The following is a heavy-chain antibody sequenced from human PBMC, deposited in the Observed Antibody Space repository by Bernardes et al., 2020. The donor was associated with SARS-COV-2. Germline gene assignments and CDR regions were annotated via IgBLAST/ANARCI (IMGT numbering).Heavy chain of an antibody. J-gene: IGHJ3*02. CDR2: INPNSGGT. Sequence: ASVKVSCKASGYTFTGYYMHWVRQAPGQGLEWMGWINPNSGGTNYAQKFQGWVTMTRDTSISTAYMELSRLRSDDTAVYYCARGGIAAAGTWGRTNSAFDIWGQGTMVTVSS. CDR3: ARGGIAAAGTWGRTNSAFDI. CDR1: GYTFTGYY. D-gene: IGHD6-13*01. V-gene: IGHV1-2*04.